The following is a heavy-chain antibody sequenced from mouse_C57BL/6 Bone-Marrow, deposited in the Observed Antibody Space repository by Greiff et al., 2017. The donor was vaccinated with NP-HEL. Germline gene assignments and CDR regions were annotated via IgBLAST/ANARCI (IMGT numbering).Heavy chain of an antibody. CDR1: GYTFTSYW. CDR3: AGGSSLWYFDV. Sequence: QVQLKQPGAELVKPGASVKLSCKASGYTFTSYWMHWVKQRPGQGLEWIGMIHPNSGSTNYNEKFKSKATLTVDKSSSTAYMQLSSLTSEDSAVYYCAGGSSLWYFDVWGTGTTVTVSS. J-gene: IGHJ1*03. V-gene: IGHV1-64*01. D-gene: IGHD1-1*01. CDR2: IHPNSGST.